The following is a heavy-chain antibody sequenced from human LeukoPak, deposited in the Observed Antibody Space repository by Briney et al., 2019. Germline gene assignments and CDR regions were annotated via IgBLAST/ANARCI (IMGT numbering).Heavy chain of an antibody. CDR1: GGSISSGGYY. CDR2: IYYSGST. V-gene: IGHV4-61*08. J-gene: IGHJ3*02. CDR3: ARVGRRDDAFDI. Sequence: SETLSLTCTVSGGSISSGGYYWSWIRQHPGKGLEWIGYIYYSGSTNYNPSLKSRVTISVDTSKNQFSLKLSSVTAADTAVYYCARVGRRDDAFDIWGQGTMVTVSS.